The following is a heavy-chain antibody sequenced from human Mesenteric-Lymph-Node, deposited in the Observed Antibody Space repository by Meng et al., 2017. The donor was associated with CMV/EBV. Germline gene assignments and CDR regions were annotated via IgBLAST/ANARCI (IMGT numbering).Heavy chain of an antibody. J-gene: IGHJ5*02. Sequence: GESLKISCAASGFTFSSYSMNWVRQAPGKGLEWVSSISSSSSYIYYADSVKGRFTISRDNAKNSLYLQMNSLRAEDTAVYYCAREDFWSGFPSANWFDPWGQGTLVTVSS. V-gene: IGHV3-21*01. CDR3: AREDFWSGFPSANWFDP. CDR2: ISSSSSYI. CDR1: GFTFSSYS. D-gene: IGHD3-3*01.